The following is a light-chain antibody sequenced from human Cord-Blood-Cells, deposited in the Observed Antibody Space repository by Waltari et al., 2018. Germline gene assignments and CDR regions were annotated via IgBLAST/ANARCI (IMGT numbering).Light chain of an antibody. CDR2: DVS. CDR3: SSYTSSSTYWV. CDR1: SSDVGGYHY. J-gene: IGLJ3*02. Sequence: QSSLTQPVSVSRSPGQSITIPCTGTSSDVGGYHYVSWYQQHPGKAPKLMIYDVSKRPSGVSNRFSGSKSGNTASLTISGLQAEDEADYYCSSYTSSSTYWVFGGGTKLTVL. V-gene: IGLV2-14*01.